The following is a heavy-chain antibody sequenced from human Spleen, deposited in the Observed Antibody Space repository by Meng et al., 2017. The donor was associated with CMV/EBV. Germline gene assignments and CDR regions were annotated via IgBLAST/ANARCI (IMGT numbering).Heavy chain of an antibody. Sequence: QVQLQQWVAGLLKPSETLSLTCAVYGGSFSGYYWSWIRQPPGKGLEWIGEINHSGSTNYNPSLKSRVTISVDTSKNQFSLKLSSVTAADTAVYYCARGGYYVGWGQGTLVTVSS. V-gene: IGHV4-34*01. D-gene: IGHD3-10*02. J-gene: IGHJ4*02. CDR1: GGSFSGYY. CDR3: ARGGYYVG. CDR2: INHSGST.